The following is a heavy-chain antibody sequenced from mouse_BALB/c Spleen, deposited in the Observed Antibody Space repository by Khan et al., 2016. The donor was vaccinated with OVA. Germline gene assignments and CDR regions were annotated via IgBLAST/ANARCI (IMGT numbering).Heavy chain of an antibody. CDR3: SRTAIHYYGSFAMDY. J-gene: IGHJ4*01. Sequence: VQLKESGAELVKPGASVKLSCTASGFNIKDTYIHWMKQRPEQGLEWIGRIDPATENLKYDPKFQGKATVTADTSSNTSYLHLSSLTSEDTAVYYGSRTAIHYYGSFAMDYWGRGTSVTAAS. V-gene: IGHV14-3*02. D-gene: IGHD1-2*01. CDR1: GFNIKDTY. CDR2: IDPATENL.